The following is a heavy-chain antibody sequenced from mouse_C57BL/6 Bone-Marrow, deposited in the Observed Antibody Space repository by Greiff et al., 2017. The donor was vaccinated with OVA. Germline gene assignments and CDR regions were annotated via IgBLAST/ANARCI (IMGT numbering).Heavy chain of an antibody. D-gene: IGHD2-2*01. CDR2: IYPRDGST. J-gene: IGHJ2*01. Sequence: QVQLQQSGPELVKPGASVKLSCKASGYTFTSYDINWVKQRPGQGLEWIGWIYPRDGSTKYNEKFKGKATMTVDTSSSTAYMELHSLTSEDSAVYFCAKRENGYYFDYWGKGTTLTVSS. CDR3: AKRENGYYFDY. V-gene: IGHV1-85*01. CDR1: GYTFTSYD.